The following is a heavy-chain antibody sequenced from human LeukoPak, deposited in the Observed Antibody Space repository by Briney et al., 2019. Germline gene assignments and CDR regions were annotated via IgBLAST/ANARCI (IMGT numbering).Heavy chain of an antibody. D-gene: IGHD4-17*01. CDR2: IYHSGST. J-gene: IGHJ5*02. V-gene: IGHV4-38-2*01. Sequence: SETLSLTCAVSGYSISSGYYWGWIRQPPGMGLEWIGSIYHSGSTYYNPSLKSRVTISVDTSKNQFSLKLSSVTAADTAVYYCAMAGYGDYDWFDPWGQGTLVTVSS. CDR1: GYSISSGYY. CDR3: AMAGYGDYDWFDP.